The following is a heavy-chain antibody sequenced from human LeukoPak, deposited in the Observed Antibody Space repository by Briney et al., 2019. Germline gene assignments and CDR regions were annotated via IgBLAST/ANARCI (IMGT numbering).Heavy chain of an antibody. J-gene: IGHJ4*02. Sequence: ASVKVSCKALGYTFTDHYFHWLRQAPGQGLEWMGWINPNSGGTNYAQKFQGRVTMTRDTSISTAYMEPRRLRSDDTAVYYCAREGRVDSAVVLFDYWGQGTLVTVSS. V-gene: IGHV1-2*02. CDR3: AREGRVDSAVVLFDY. CDR2: INPNSGGT. D-gene: IGHD5-18*01. CDR1: GYTFTDHY.